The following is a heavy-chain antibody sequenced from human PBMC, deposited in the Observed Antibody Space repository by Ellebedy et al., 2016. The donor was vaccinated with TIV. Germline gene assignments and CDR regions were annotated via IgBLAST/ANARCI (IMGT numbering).Heavy chain of an antibody. CDR3: AKSGGNSDAFDI. D-gene: IGHD4-23*01. CDR1: GFTFSTYW. CDR2: INHDGTTT. Sequence: GESLKISXAASGFTFSTYWMHWVRQAPGKGLVWVSRINHDGTTTSYTDSVKGRFTISRDNSKNTLYLQMNSLRAEDTAVYYCAKSGGNSDAFDIWGQGTMVTVSS. J-gene: IGHJ3*02. V-gene: IGHV3-74*01.